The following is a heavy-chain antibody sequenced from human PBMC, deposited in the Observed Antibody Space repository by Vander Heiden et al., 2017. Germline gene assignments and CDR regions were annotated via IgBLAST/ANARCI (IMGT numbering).Heavy chain of an antibody. CDR2: IKSKTDGGTT. CDR1: GFTFSNAW. J-gene: IGHJ5*02. V-gene: IGHV3-15*01. CDR3: TVPWTIFGVVIIES. D-gene: IGHD3-3*01. Sequence: EVQLVESGGGLVKPGGSLRLSCAASGFTFSNAWMSWVRQAPGKGLEWVGRIKSKTDGGTTDYAAPVKGRFTISRDDSKNTLYLQMNSLKTEDTAVYYCTVPWTIFGVVIIESWGQGTLVTVSS.